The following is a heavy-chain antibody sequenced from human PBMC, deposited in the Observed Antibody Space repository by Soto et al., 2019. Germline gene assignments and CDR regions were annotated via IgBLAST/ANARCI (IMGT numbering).Heavy chain of an antibody. J-gene: IGHJ4*02. CDR3: SHGYYQYFES. Sequence: PGGSLRLSCAVSGVTLSNVWMNWVRQATGKGPEWVGRIKSKTDGGTVEYAAPVKDRLTISRDDSENTLYLQMNSLKSEDTAVYYCSHGYYQYFESWGQGTLVTVSS. CDR1: GVTLSNVW. CDR2: IKSKTDGGTV. V-gene: IGHV3-15*07. D-gene: IGHD5-18*01.